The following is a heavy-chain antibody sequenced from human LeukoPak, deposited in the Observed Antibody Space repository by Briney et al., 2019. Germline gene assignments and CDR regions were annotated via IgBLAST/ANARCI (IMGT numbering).Heavy chain of an antibody. V-gene: IGHV3-66*01. Sequence: GGSLRLSCAASGFTVSSNYMSWVRQAPGKGLEWVSVIYSGGSTYYADSVKGRFTISRDNSKNTLYLQMNSLRAEDTAVYYCASDARSTPYYYYYGMDVWGRGTTVTVSS. J-gene: IGHJ6*02. CDR2: IYSGGST. CDR3: ASDARSTPYYYYYGMDV. CDR1: GFTVSSNY.